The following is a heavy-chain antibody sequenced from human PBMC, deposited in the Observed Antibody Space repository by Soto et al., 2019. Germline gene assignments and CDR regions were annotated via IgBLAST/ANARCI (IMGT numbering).Heavy chain of an antibody. J-gene: IGHJ4*02. CDR3: ARDRGRYGSGSYSSDY. CDR1: GFAFSSYA. V-gene: IGHV3-64*01. CDR2: ISSNGGST. D-gene: IGHD3-10*01. Sequence: EVQLVESGGGLVQPGGSLRLSCAASGFAFSSYAMHWVRQAPGKGLEYVSAISSNGGSTYYANSVKGRFTISRDNSKNTLYLQMGSLRAEDMAVYYCARDRGRYGSGSYSSDYWGQGTLVTVSS.